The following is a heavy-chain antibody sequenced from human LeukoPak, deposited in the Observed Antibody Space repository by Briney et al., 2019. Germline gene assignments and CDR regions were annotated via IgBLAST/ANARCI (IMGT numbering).Heavy chain of an antibody. V-gene: IGHV3-30*03. CDR1: GFIFSSHV. Sequence: GGSLRLSCAASGFIFSSHVMHWVRQAPGKGLEWVAVISYDGSSEYYADSVQGRFIISRDNSKNTLFLQMNSLRPEDTAVYYCARSTFGGIIVIGDYWGQGTLVTVS. J-gene: IGHJ4*02. CDR3: ARSTFGGIIVIGDY. CDR2: ISYDGSSE. D-gene: IGHD3-16*02.